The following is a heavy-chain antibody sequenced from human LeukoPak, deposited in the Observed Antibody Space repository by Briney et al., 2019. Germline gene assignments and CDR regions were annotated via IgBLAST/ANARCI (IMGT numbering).Heavy chain of an antibody. D-gene: IGHD1-26*01. CDR3: ARRRDSGSLQHFDY. Sequence: GGSLRLSCAGSGLTLSRSWMSWVRQAPGKGLEWVANIKEDGSEIHYVDSVKGRFTISRDNAKNSVYLQMNSLRAEDMAVYYCARRRDSGSLQHFDYWGQGTLVTVSS. V-gene: IGHV3-7*01. CDR1: GLTLSRSW. CDR2: IKEDGSEI. J-gene: IGHJ4*02.